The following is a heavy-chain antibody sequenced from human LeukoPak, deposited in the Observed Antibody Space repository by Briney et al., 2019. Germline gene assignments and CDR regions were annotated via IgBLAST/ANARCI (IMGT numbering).Heavy chain of an antibody. V-gene: IGHV3-9*01. D-gene: IGHD1-14*01. CDR2: ISWNSGSI. J-gene: IGHJ4*02. CDR3: AKSGGPGDYFDY. CDR1: GFTFDDYA. Sequence: GGSLRLSCAASGFTFDDYAMHWVRQAPGKGLEWVSGISWNSGSIGYADSVEGRFTISRDNAKNSLYLQMNSLRAEDTALYYCAKSGGPGDYFDYWGQGTLVTVSS.